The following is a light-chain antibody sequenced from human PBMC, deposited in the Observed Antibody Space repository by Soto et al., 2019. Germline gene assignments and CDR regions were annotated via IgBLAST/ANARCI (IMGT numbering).Light chain of an antibody. Sequence: DIQMTQSPSSLSASAGDRVTITCRASQGISTYLNWYQQKPGKAPKLLIYDVSNLERGVPPRFSGSTSGAESTLTITGLQPDDLGTYYCQHTTDFTFGQGTKVDIK. CDR2: DVS. V-gene: IGKV1-33*01. J-gene: IGKJ2*01. CDR1: QGISTY. CDR3: QHTTDFT.